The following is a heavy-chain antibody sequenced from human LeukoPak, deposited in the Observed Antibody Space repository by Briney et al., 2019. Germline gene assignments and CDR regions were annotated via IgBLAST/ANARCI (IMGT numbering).Heavy chain of an antibody. Sequence: ASVKVSCKASGYTFTSYDINWARQAPGQGLEWMGWISAYNGNTNYAQKLQGRVTMTTDTSTSTAYMELSSLRSEDTAVYYCAREISSYDSSGYYSPYWFDPWGQGTLVTVSS. CDR3: AREISSYDSSGYYSPYWFDP. J-gene: IGHJ5*02. CDR2: ISAYNGNT. D-gene: IGHD3-22*01. V-gene: IGHV1-18*01. CDR1: GYTFTSYD.